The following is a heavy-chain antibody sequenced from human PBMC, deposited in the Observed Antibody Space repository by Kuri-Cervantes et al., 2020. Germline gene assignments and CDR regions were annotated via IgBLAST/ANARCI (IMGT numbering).Heavy chain of an antibody. V-gene: IGHV1-3*01. J-gene: IGHJ6*03. CDR3: ARSRIAVAEYYYYYMDV. Sequence: ASVKVSCKASGYTFTSYAMHWVRQAPGQRLEWMGWINAGNGNTKYSQKFQGRVTITADESTSTAYMELSSLRSEDTAVYYCARSRIAVAEYYYYYMDVWGKGTTVTVSS. D-gene: IGHD6-19*01. CDR2: INAGNGNT. CDR1: GYTFTSYA.